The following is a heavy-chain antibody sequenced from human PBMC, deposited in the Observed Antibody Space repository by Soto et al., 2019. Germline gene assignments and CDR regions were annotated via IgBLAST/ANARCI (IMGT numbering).Heavy chain of an antibody. CDR1: GGTFSSYT. J-gene: IGHJ5*02. Sequence: QVQLVQSGAEVKKPGSSVKVSCKASGGTFSSYTISWVRQAPGQGLEWMGRIIPILGIANYAQKFQGRVTITANKSTSTAYLELSSLRSEDTAVYYWARLEAAAGTSWFDPWGQGTLVTVSS. CDR2: IIPILGIA. D-gene: IGHD6-13*01. CDR3: ARLEAAAGTSWFDP. V-gene: IGHV1-69*02.